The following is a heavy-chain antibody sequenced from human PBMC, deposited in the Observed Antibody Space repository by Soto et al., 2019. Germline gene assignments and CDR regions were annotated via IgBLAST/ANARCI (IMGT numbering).Heavy chain of an antibody. CDR1: GYTFTSYA. CDR3: ARETAARIYYGSGSSPEYFQH. CDR2: INAGSGNT. V-gene: IGHV1-3*01. J-gene: IGHJ1*01. D-gene: IGHD3-10*01. Sequence: ASVKVSCKASGYTFTSYAMNWVRQAPGQRLEWMGWINAGSGNTKYSQKFQGRVTITRDTSASTAYMELSSLKSEDTAVYYCARETAARIYYGSGSSPEYFQHWGQGTLVTVSS.